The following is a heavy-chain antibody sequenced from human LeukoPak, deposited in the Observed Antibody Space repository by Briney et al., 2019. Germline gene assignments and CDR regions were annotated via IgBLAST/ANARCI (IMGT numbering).Heavy chain of an antibody. CDR2: ISQRGST. CDR1: GGSISSTFYY. CDR3: ANRHVSSGWPFDY. V-gene: IGHV4-30-2*01. D-gene: IGHD6-19*01. Sequence: PSQTLSLTCSVSGGSISSTFYYWSWTRQPPTKGLEWIGYISQRGSTYYNPSLKSRVTITVDRSKNQFSLELASVTAADTAVYYCANRHVSSGWPFDYWGQGTLVTVSS. J-gene: IGHJ4*02.